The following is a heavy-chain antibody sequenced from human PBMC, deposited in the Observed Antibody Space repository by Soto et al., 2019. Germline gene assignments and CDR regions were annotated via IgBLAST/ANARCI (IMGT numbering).Heavy chain of an antibody. V-gene: IGHV4-39*01. CDR1: GGSISSSSYY. CDR2: IYYSGST. Sequence: QLQLQESGPGLVKPSETLSLTCTVSGGSISSSSYYWGWIRQPPGRGLEWIGSIYYSGSTYYNPSLKSRVTISVDTSKNQFSLKLSSVTAADTAVYYCASLLDILTGYYSFDNWGQGTLVTVSS. J-gene: IGHJ4*02. D-gene: IGHD3-9*01. CDR3: ASLLDILTGYYSFDN.